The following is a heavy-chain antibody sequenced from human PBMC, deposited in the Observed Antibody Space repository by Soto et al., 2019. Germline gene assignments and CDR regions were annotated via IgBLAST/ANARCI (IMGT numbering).Heavy chain of an antibody. Sequence: EVQLVESGGGLVQPGGSLRLSCAASGFTVSSNYMTWVRQAPGKGLEWVSVLYSDGRTYYADSVKGRFTISRHNSENTLYLQMNSLRAEDTAVYYCARDPYSSGDINRDYYYGMDVWGQGTTVTVSS. CDR3: ARDPYSSGDINRDYYYGMDV. V-gene: IGHV3-53*04. J-gene: IGHJ6*02. CDR1: GFTVSSNY. CDR2: LYSDGRT. D-gene: IGHD6-19*01.